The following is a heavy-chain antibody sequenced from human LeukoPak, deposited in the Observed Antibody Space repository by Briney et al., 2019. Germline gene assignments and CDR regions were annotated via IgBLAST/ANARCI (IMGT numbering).Heavy chain of an antibody. CDR3: ARERRSCSGGTCYSFDY. Sequence: SETLSLTCTVSGGSISSSSYYWGWIRQPPGKGLEWIGSIYYSGSTYYNPSLKSRVTISVDTSKNQFSLKLSSVTTADTAVFYCARERRSCSGGTCYSFDYWGQGTLVTVSS. D-gene: IGHD2-15*01. CDR1: GGSISSSSYY. J-gene: IGHJ4*02. CDR2: IYYSGST. V-gene: IGHV4-39*07.